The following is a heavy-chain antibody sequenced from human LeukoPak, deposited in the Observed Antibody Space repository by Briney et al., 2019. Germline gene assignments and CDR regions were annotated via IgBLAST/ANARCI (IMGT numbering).Heavy chain of an antibody. Sequence: PGGSLRLSCAASGFTFSSYSMNWVRQAPGKGLVWVSRISPTGSTTSYADSVKGRFTVSRDNAKNTLYLQVNNLRAEDTAVYYCARGPNSNWSGLDFWGQGPLLTVSS. CDR1: GFTFSSYS. CDR2: ISPTGSTT. D-gene: IGHD6-6*01. CDR3: ARGPNSNWSGLDF. V-gene: IGHV3-74*01. J-gene: IGHJ4*02.